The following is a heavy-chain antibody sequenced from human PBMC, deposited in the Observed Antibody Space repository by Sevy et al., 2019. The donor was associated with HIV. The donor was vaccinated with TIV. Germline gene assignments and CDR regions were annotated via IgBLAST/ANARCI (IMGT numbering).Heavy chain of an antibody. CDR3: ARGIQAGVDY. J-gene: IGHJ4*02. Sequence: ASVKVSCKASGYTFNLLDINWVRKAPGQGPEWMGWMNPNIGSTGYAQKFQGRVTMTRDTSISTAYMELSSLTSEDTAVYYCARGIQAGVDYWGQRTLVTVSS. CDR1: GYTFNLLD. D-gene: IGHD3-10*01. CDR2: MNPNIGST. V-gene: IGHV1-8*01.